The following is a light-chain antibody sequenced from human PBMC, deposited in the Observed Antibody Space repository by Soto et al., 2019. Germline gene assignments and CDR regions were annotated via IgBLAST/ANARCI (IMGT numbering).Light chain of an antibody. CDR1: QNVYTN. CDR3: QQYNSWPPYT. Sequence: EIVLTQSPGTLSVSPGKTATLSCRASQNVYTNLAWYQQKPGQAPRLVLYGASTRATGVPARFSGSGSGTEFTLTISSLQSEDFAVYYCQQYNSWPPYTFGQGTKVDI. J-gene: IGKJ2*01. V-gene: IGKV3-15*01. CDR2: GAS.